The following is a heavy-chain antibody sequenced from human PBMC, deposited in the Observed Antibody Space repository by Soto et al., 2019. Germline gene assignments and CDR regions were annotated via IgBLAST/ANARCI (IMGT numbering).Heavy chain of an antibody. J-gene: IGHJ5*02. CDR3: ARQGITIFGVXIDKGCFAP. D-gene: IGHD3-3*01. Sequence: QLQLQEAGPGLVKPSETLSLTCTVSGGSISSSSYYWGWISQPPGKGLEWIGRIYYSGRTYYNPSLSSRATISVDTSKKQFSLKLSSVTAADTAVYYCARQGITIFGVXIDKGCFAPSGQGTQVTVSS. CDR2: IYYSGRT. CDR1: GGSISSSSYY. V-gene: IGHV4-39*01.